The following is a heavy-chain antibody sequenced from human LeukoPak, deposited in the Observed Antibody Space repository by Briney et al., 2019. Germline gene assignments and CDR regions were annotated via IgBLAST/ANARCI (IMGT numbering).Heavy chain of an antibody. D-gene: IGHD3-22*01. V-gene: IGHV1-2*02. Sequence: AASVKVSCEDSGYTFTDYYMYWVRQALGQGVEWLGWINPNSGGTNYAQKFQGRVTMTRDTSISTAYMALSRLRSDDTAVYYCAREYYDGSAYNQEAIDYWGQGTLVTVSS. CDR1: GYTFTDYY. CDR2: INPNSGGT. CDR3: AREYYDGSAYNQEAIDY. J-gene: IGHJ4*02.